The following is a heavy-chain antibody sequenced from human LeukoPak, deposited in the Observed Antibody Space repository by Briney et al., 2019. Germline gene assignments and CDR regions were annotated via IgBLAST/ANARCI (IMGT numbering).Heavy chain of an antibody. D-gene: IGHD6-19*01. CDR2: IYYSGST. Sequence: SETLSLTCTVSGGSISSYYWSWIRQPPGKGLEWIGYIYYSGSTNYNPSLKSRVTISVDTSKNQFSLKLSSVTAADTAVYYCARDQWLGQFDYWGQGTLVTVSS. CDR1: GGSISSYY. CDR3: ARDQWLGQFDY. V-gene: IGHV4-59*12. J-gene: IGHJ4*02.